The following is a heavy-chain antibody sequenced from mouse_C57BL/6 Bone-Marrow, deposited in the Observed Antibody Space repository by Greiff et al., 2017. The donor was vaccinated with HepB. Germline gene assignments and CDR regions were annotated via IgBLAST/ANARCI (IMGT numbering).Heavy chain of an antibody. J-gene: IGHJ4*01. Sequence: DVKLVESGGGLVQSGRSLRLSCATSGFTFSDFYMEWVRQAPGKGLEWIAASRNKANDYTTEYSASVKGRFIVSRDTSQSILYLQMNALRAEDPAIYYCAIYIPLSGYYAIAYSPQGTSVTVSS. V-gene: IGHV7-1*01. CDR1: GFTFSDFY. D-gene: IGHD3-2*02. CDR3: AIYIPLSGYYAIAY. CDR2: SRNKANDYTT.